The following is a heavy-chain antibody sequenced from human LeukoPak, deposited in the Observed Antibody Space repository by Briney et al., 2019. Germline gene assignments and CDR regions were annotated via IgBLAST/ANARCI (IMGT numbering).Heavy chain of an antibody. Sequence: GASVKVSCKASGGTFSSYAISWVRQAPGQGLEWMGGIIPIFGTANYAQKFQGRVTITTDESTSTAYMELSSLRSEDTAAYYCARGGYSSGWLHFDYWGQGTLVTVSS. J-gene: IGHJ4*02. CDR2: IIPIFGTA. V-gene: IGHV1-69*05. CDR3: ARGGYSSGWLHFDY. D-gene: IGHD6-19*01. CDR1: GGTFSSYA.